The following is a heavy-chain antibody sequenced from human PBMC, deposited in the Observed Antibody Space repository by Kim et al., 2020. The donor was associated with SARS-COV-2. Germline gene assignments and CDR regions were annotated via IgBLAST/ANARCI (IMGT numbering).Heavy chain of an antibody. CDR1: GGTFSSYA. D-gene: IGHD3-9*01. V-gene: IGHV1-69*13. CDR2: IIPIFGTA. J-gene: IGHJ4*02. Sequence: SVKVSCKASGGTFSSYAISWVRQAPGQGLEWMGGIIPIFGTANYAQKFQGRVTITADESTSTAYMELSSLRSEDTAVYYCARGQGILTGSPGHYFDYWGQGTLVTVSS. CDR3: ARGQGILTGSPGHYFDY.